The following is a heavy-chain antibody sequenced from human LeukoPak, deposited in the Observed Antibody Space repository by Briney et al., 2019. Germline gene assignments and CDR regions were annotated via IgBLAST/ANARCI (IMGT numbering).Heavy chain of an antibody. CDR1: GGTFSSYA. J-gene: IGHJ6*03. Sequence: SVKVSCKASGGTFSSYAISWVRQAPGQGLEWMGGIIPIFGTANYAQKFQGRVTITRNTSISTAYMELSSLRSEDTAVCYCARGSTIYYYYMDVWGKGTTVTVSS. V-gene: IGHV1-69*05. D-gene: IGHD6-6*01. CDR2: IIPIFGTA. CDR3: ARGSTIYYYYMDV.